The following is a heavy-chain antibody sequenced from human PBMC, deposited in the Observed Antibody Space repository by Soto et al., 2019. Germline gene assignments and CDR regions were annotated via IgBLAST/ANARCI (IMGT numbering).Heavy chain of an antibody. Sequence: QVQLQESGPGLVRPSGALSVTCAVSGDSISRSHWWSWVRQSPGKGLEWIGEISHSGITNYNPSLKSRVTISGDKSKNQPSLKLTSVTAADTAMYYCARVRYDRSGFDHWGQGTLVSVSS. CDR1: GDSISRSHW. J-gene: IGHJ4*02. V-gene: IGHV4-4*02. CDR3: ARVRYDRSGFDH. D-gene: IGHD3-22*01. CDR2: ISHSGIT.